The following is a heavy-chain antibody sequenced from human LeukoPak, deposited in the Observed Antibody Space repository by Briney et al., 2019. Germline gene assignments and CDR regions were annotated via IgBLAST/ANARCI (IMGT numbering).Heavy chain of an antibody. CDR3: AANDYGGVDY. D-gene: IGHD4-23*01. Sequence: GGSLRLSCAASGFTFSGHSMSWVRQAPGQGLEWVSSIYISGDSTFFADSVKGRFTISRDNSKNTVYLQMNSLRAEDTAVYYCAANDYGGVDYWGQGTLVTVSS. CDR2: IYISGDST. CDR1: GFTFSGHS. J-gene: IGHJ4*02. V-gene: IGHV3-23*01.